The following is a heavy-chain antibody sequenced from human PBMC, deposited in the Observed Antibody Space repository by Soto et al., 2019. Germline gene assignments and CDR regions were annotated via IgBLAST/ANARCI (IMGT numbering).Heavy chain of an antibody. CDR1: GYTFTGYY. CDR2: INPNSGGT. CDR3: AREGEGYYDLRQDAFDI. V-gene: IGHV1-2*04. J-gene: IGHJ3*02. Sequence: GASVKVSCKASGYTFTGYYMHWVRQAPGQGLEWMGWINPNSGGTNYAQKFQGWVTMTRDTSISTAYMELSRLRSDDTAVYYCAREGEGYYDLRQDAFDIWGQGTMVTVSS. D-gene: IGHD3-3*01.